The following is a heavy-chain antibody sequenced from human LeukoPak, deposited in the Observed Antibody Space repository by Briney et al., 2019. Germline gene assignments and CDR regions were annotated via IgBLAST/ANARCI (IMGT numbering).Heavy chain of an antibody. CDR3: AASFYIAAAGTGYYYYYMDV. V-gene: IGHV1-58*02. D-gene: IGHD6-13*01. Sequence: SVKVSCKASGFTFTSSAMQWVRQARGQRLEWIGWIVVGSGNTNYAQKFQEGVTITRDMSTSTAYMELSSLRSEDTAVYYCAASFYIAAAGTGYYYYYMDVWGKGTTVTVSS. J-gene: IGHJ6*03. CDR2: IVVGSGNT. CDR1: GFTFTSSA.